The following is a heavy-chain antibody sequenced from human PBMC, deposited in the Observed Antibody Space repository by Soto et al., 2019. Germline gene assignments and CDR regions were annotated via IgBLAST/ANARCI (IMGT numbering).Heavy chain of an antibody. CDR2: IKSKTDGGTT. J-gene: IGHJ4*02. Sequence: GGSLRLSCAASGFTFSNAWMSWVRQAPGKGLEWVGRIKSKTDGGTTDYAAPVKGRFTISRDDSKNTLYLQMNSLKTEDTAVYYCTTEPPHSSSSFDYWGQGTLVTVSS. CDR1: GFTFSNAW. D-gene: IGHD6-6*01. CDR3: TTEPPHSSSSFDY. V-gene: IGHV3-15*01.